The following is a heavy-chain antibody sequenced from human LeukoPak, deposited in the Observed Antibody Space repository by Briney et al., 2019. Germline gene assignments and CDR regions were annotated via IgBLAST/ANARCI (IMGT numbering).Heavy chain of an antibody. CDR2: INTDGSTT. J-gene: IGHJ4*02. CDR3: AREKKSSTSMDY. Sequence: GGSLRLSCAASGFTFSTYWMHWVRQAPGKGLVWVSRINTDGSTTTYADSVKGRFTISRDNAKNTPYLQMNSLRAEDTAVYYCAREKKSSTSMDYWGQGTLVTVST. D-gene: IGHD2-2*01. CDR1: GFTFSTYW. V-gene: IGHV3-74*01.